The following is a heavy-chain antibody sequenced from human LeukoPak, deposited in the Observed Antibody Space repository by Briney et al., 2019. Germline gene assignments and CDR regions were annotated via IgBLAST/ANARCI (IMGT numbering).Heavy chain of an antibody. J-gene: IGHJ3*02. CDR2: VYDSGTT. CDR1: GGSISSYY. D-gene: IGHD3-3*01. V-gene: IGHV4-59*01. Sequence: PSETLSLTCTVSGGSISSYYWSWIRQPPGKGLEWFGYVYDSGTTNYNPSLKSRVTISVDTSKNQFSLKLSSVTAADTAVYYCARDRGEYDFWSGYNLRAFDIWGQGTMVTVSS. CDR3: ARDRGEYDFWSGYNLRAFDI.